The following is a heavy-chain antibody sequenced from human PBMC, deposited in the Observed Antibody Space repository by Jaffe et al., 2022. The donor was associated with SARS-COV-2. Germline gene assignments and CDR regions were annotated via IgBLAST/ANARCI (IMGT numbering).Heavy chain of an antibody. D-gene: IGHD1-1*01. J-gene: IGHJ5*02. CDR1: GFSLTTAGLG. V-gene: IGHV2-5*02. Sequence: QITLKESGPTVVKPTQTLTLTCNLSGFSLTTAGLGVGWIRQPPGKALEWLAVIHWDDVKTYSPTLESRLSITRDTSKNQVVLTMTNMDPVDTATYFCARTEREFTGTWFDPWGQGTLVTVSS. CDR3: ARTEREFTGTWFDP. CDR2: IHWDDVK.